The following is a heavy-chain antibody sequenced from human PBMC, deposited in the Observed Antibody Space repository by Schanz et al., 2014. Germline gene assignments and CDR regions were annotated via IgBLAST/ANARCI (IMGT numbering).Heavy chain of an antibody. CDR3: VRDTDYHFDY. CDR1: GFTFSNYW. V-gene: IGHV3-74*01. J-gene: IGHJ4*02. D-gene: IGHD4-17*01. CDR2: IISDGSVT. Sequence: EVQLVESGGGLVQPGGSLRLSCAASGFTFSNYWMHWVRQAPGKGLVWVSRIISDGSVTNYADSVKGRFTISRDNARNTLYLQMNSLRAEDTAVYYCVRDTDYHFDYWGQGTLVTVSS.